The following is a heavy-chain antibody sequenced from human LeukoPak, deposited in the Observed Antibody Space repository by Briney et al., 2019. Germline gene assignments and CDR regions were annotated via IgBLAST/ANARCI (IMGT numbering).Heavy chain of an antibody. D-gene: IGHD4-17*01. CDR1: GFTFSNYN. J-gene: IGHJ4*02. CDR2: ISYSSSYI. V-gene: IGHV3-21*01. CDR3: ARIAVTYTFDY. Sequence: GGSLRLSCAASGFTFSNYNMNWVRQAPGRGLEWVSSISYSSSYIYYADSVKGRFTISRDNAKNSLYLQMNSLRAEDTAVYYCARIAVTYTFDYWGQGTLVTVSS.